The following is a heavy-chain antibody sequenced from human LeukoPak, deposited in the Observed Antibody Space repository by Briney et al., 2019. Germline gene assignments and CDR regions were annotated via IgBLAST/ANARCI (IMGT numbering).Heavy chain of an antibody. CDR1: GGSISSSSYY. V-gene: IGHV4-39*01. D-gene: IGHD3-9*01. CDR2: IYYSGST. CDR3: ARQTYYDILTGYYPENFDY. J-gene: IGHJ4*02. Sequence: SETLSLTCTVSGGSISSSSYYWGWIRQPPGKGLEWIGSIYYSGSTYYNPSLKSRVTISVDTSKSQFSLKLSSVTAAGTAVYYCARQTYYDILTGYYPENFDYWGQGTLVTVSS.